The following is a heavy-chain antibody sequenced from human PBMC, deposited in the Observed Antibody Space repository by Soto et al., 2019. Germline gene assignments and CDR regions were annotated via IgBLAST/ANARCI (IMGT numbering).Heavy chain of an antibody. Sequence: PGRSLRLSCAASGFTVSTKYMSRVSQAPGKGLEWVSVIYSGGSTFYADSVRGRFTISRDNSKNTVNLQMNSLRAEDTAVYYCARDPWAADYWGQGTLVTVSS. V-gene: IGHV3-66*01. J-gene: IGHJ4*02. CDR1: GFTVSTKY. D-gene: IGHD3-16*01. CDR2: IYSGGST. CDR3: ARDPWAADY.